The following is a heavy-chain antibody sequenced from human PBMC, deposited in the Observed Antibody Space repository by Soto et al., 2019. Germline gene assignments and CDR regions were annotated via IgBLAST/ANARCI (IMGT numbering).Heavy chain of an antibody. CDR2: IKEDGSEK. J-gene: IGHJ4*02. Sequence: EVQLVDSGGGLVQPGGSLRLSCAASGFTFSSSWMTWVRQAPGQGLEWVANIKEDGSEKSYVPSVKGRFTISRDNAENSLYLQMNSLRVEDTAVYYCARGGFWGQGTLVTVSS. CDR3: ARGGF. CDR1: GFTFSSSW. V-gene: IGHV3-7*01. D-gene: IGHD3-10*01.